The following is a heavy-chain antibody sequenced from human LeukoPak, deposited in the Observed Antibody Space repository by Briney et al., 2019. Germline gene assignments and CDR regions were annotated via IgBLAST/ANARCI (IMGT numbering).Heavy chain of an antibody. CDR1: GFTFSSYA. V-gene: IGHV3-23*01. CDR3: AKGGLLRQWLVLYFDY. D-gene: IGHD6-19*01. J-gene: IGHJ4*02. CDR2: ISGSGGST. Sequence: QPGGSLRLSCAASGFTFSSYAMSWVRQAPGKGLEWVSAISGSGGSTYYADSVKGRFTISRDYSKNTLYLQMNSLRAEDTAVYYCAKGGLLRQWLVLYFDYRGQGTLVTVSS.